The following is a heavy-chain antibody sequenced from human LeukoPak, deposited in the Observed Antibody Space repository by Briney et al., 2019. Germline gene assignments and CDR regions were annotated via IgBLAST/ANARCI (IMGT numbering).Heavy chain of an antibody. CDR2: INPNSGGT. Sequence: ASVKVSCKASGYTFTSYGISWVRQAPGQGLEWMGWINPNSGGTNYAQKFQGRVTMARDTSISTAHMELSRLRSDDTAVYYCARQGPYYYDSSGYSADYWGQGTLVTVSS. CDR1: GYTFTSYG. D-gene: IGHD3-22*01. CDR3: ARQGPYYYDSSGYSADY. V-gene: IGHV1-2*02. J-gene: IGHJ4*02.